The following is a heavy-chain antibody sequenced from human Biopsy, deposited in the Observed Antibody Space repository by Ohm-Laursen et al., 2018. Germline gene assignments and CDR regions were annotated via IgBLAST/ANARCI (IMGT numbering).Heavy chain of an antibody. D-gene: IGHD3-16*02. V-gene: IGHV4-31*01. CDR1: GFTFSSYA. Sequence: LRLSCAASGFTFSSYAMSWVRQSPGKGLEWIGYIYDNGDTYYNPSLMSLVSISADTSKNQVSLRLNSVTAADTAVYYCTRVRTFGGVIGGYYFDSWGQGILVTVSS. CDR3: TRVRTFGGVIGGYYFDS. CDR2: IYDNGDT. J-gene: IGHJ4*02.